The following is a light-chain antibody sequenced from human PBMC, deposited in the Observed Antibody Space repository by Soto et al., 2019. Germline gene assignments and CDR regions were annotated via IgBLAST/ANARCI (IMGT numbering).Light chain of an antibody. CDR2: EVV. J-gene: IGLJ1*01. CDR1: KNDIGVYDF. Sequence: ALTQPPSASGCPGQSVTISCTGTKNDIGVYDFVSWYQHHPGKAPRLIIYEVVQRPSGVPDRFSGSKSGNTASLTVSGLQAADEADYFCKSYDGTTTYIYGSATKVTVL. V-gene: IGLV2-8*01. CDR3: KSYDGTTTYI.